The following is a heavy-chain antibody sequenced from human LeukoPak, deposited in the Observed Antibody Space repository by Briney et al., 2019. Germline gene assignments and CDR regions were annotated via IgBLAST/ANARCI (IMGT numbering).Heavy chain of an antibody. J-gene: IGHJ3*02. V-gene: IGHV3-23*01. Sequence: GGSLRLSCAASGISFWRHAMNWVRQAPGKGLEWVSGIYGAATATYYADSVKGRFTISRDNSKNTVWLQMNSLRAEDAAVYYCAKSLHDSSTYWSEFRGFDIWGQGTMVTVSS. CDR1: GISFWRHA. CDR2: IYGAATAT. D-gene: IGHD4-11*01. CDR3: AKSLHDSSTYWSEFRGFDI.